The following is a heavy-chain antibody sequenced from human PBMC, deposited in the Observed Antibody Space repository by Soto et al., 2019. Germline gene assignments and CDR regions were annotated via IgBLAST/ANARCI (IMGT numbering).Heavy chain of an antibody. Sequence: GRSLRFSCAASAFTFSSYAMSWVRQAPGKGLEWVSAISGSGGSTYYADSVKGRFTISRDNSKNTLYLQMNSLRADDTAVFYCAKALQYSSSRDYFYYGMDVWGQGTTVTVSS. CDR2: ISGSGGST. V-gene: IGHV3-23*01. J-gene: IGHJ6*02. CDR1: AFTFSSYA. CDR3: AKALQYSSSRDYFYYGMDV. D-gene: IGHD6-6*01.